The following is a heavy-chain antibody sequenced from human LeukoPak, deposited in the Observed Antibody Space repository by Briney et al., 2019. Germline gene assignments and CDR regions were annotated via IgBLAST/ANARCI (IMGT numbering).Heavy chain of an antibody. CDR3: AISWGTVTMDY. D-gene: IGHD4-17*01. CDR1: GGSFSGYY. Sequence: SETLSLTCAVYGGSFSGYYWSWIRQPPGKGLEWIGEINHSGSTNYNPSLKSRVAISVDTSKNQFSLKLSSVTAADTAVYYCAISWGTVTMDYWGQGTLVTVSS. J-gene: IGHJ4*02. V-gene: IGHV4-34*01. CDR2: INHSGST.